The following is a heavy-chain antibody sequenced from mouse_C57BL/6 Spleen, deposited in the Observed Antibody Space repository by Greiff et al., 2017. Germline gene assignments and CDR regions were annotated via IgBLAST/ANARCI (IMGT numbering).Heavy chain of an antibody. J-gene: IGHJ4*01. CDR3: ARSGGLRRLMDY. CDR2: ISSGSSTI. V-gene: IGHV5-17*01. Sequence: EVKLMESGGGLVKPGGSLKLSCAASGFTFSDYGMHWVRPAPEKGLEWVAYISSGSSTIYYADTVKGRFTISRDNAKNTLFLQMTSLRSEDTAMYYCARSGGLRRLMDYWGQGTSVTVSS. D-gene: IGHD1-2*01. CDR1: GFTFSDYG.